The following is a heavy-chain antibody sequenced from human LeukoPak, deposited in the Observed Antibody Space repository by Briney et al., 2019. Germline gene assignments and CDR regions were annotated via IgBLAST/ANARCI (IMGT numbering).Heavy chain of an antibody. J-gene: IGHJ4*02. CDR3: AKALVGGYYYNDY. D-gene: IGHD3-22*01. V-gene: IGHV3-23*01. CDR1: GFTFRSFA. Sequence: QTGGSLRLSCEASGFTFRSFAMSWVRQAPGKGLEWVSAISGSGGSTYYADSVKGRFTISRDNSKNTLYLQMNSLRAEDTAVYYCAKALVGGYYYNDYWGQGTLVTVSS. CDR2: ISGSGGST.